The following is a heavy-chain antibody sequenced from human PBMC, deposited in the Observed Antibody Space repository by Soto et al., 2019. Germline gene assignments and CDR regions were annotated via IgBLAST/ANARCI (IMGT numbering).Heavy chain of an antibody. CDR2: ISSSGSTI. Sequence: PGGSLRLSCAASGFTFSDYYMSWIRQAPGKGLEWVSYISSSGSTIYYADSVKGRFTISRDNAKNSLYLQMNSLRAEDTAVYYCARDLGGQLLLPYYYYGMDVWGQGTTVTVSS. V-gene: IGHV3-11*01. D-gene: IGHD2-15*01. CDR1: GFTFSDYY. CDR3: ARDLGGQLLLPYYYYGMDV. J-gene: IGHJ6*02.